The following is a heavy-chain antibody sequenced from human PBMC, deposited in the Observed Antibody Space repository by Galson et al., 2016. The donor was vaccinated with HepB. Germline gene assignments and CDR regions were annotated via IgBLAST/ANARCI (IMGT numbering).Heavy chain of an antibody. Sequence: SLRLSCAASGFTFSTYAMSWVRQAPGEGLEWVPGLGGSGGDKHYADSVTGRFTISRHNGKNILYPYMNSLRVDDTAVYFCAKDSGNSAGSYDHWGQGTLVTVSS. V-gene: IGHV3-23*01. J-gene: IGHJ4*02. D-gene: IGHD4-23*01. CDR3: AKDSGNSAGSYDH. CDR2: LGGSGGDK. CDR1: GFTFSTYA.